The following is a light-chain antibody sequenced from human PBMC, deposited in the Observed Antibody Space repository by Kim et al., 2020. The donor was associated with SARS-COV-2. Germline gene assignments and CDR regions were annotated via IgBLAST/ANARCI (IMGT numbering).Light chain of an antibody. Sequence: RRPLPCCGTSPNIGRHFVNWYQQLPGTAPKVFIYNDNQRPSGVPDRFSGSRSGTSASLAISWLQSEDEADYYCATWDVSLNGWVFGGGTQLTVL. V-gene: IGLV1-44*01. CDR2: NDN. J-gene: IGLJ3*02. CDR3: ATWDVSLNGWV. CDR1: SPNIGRHF.